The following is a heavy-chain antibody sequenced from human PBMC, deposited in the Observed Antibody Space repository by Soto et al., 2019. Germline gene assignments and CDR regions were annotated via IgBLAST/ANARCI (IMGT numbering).Heavy chain of an antibody. CDR3: ARHELRDKKQIGMDV. Sequence: GESLKVSCKGSGYSFTSYWISWVRQMPGKGLEWMGRIYPSDSYTNYSPSFQGHVTISADKSISTAYLQWGSLKASDTAMYYCARHELRDKKQIGMDVWGQGTTVTVSS. CDR2: IYPSDSYT. V-gene: IGHV5-10-1*01. D-gene: IGHD1-7*01. CDR1: GYSFTSYW. J-gene: IGHJ6*02.